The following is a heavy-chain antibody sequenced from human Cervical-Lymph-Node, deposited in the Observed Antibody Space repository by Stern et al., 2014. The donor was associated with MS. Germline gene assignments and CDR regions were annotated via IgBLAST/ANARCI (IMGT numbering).Heavy chain of an antibody. Sequence: EVQLVESGAEVRKPGESLRISCKASGYSFNSYWIGWVRQMPGKGLEWVGIIYPVAPDPSYSPSCQVQVTISLDKSSSTAYLQWSSLKASDTAMYYCAREAMALPYYFDYCGQGTLVTVSS. J-gene: IGHJ4*02. CDR2: IYPVAPDP. D-gene: IGHD1-7*01. CDR1: GYSFNSYW. V-gene: IGHV5-51*01. CDR3: AREAMALPYYFDY.